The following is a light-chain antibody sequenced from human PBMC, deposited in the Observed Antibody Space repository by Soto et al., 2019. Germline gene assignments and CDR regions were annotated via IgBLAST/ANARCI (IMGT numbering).Light chain of an antibody. CDR1: QSVSSN. CDR3: QQYNNWPPDRT. J-gene: IGKJ1*01. V-gene: IGKV3-15*01. Sequence: EIVMTQSPATLSVSPGERATLSCRASQSVSSNLAWSQQKPGQAPRLLIYGASTRATGIPARFSGSGSGTEFTLTISSRQSEDFAMYFCQQYNNWPPDRTFGQGTKVEIK. CDR2: GAS.